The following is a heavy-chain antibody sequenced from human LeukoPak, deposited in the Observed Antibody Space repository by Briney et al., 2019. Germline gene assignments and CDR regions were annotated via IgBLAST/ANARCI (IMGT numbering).Heavy chain of an antibody. CDR3: ASLYDSSGYLPFDY. V-gene: IGHV3-66*01. Sequence: GGSLRLSCAASGFTVSSSYMSWVRQAPGEGLEWVSVIYSGGSTYYADSVKGRFTISRDNSKNTLYLQMNSLRAEDTAVYYCASLYDSSGYLPFDYWGQGTLVTVSS. CDR2: IYSGGST. CDR1: GFTVSSSY. J-gene: IGHJ4*02. D-gene: IGHD3-22*01.